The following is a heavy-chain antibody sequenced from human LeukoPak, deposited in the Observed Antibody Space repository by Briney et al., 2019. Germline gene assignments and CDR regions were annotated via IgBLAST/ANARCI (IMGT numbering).Heavy chain of an antibody. J-gene: IGHJ6*02. CDR3: ALGLVGDGYNEIHYYYHGMDV. Sequence: GESLKISCKGSGYSFTSYWIGWARQMPGKGLEWMGIIYPGDSDTRYSPSFQGQVTISADKSISTAYLQWSSLKASDTAMYYCALGLVGDGYNEIHYYYHGMDVWGQGTTVTVSS. D-gene: IGHD5-24*01. V-gene: IGHV5-51*01. CDR2: IYPGDSDT. CDR1: GYSFTSYW.